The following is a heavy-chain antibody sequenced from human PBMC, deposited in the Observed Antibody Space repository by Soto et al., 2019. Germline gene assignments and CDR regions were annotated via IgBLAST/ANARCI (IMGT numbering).Heavy chain of an antibody. CDR3: AKDRYSSRFTSFDA. V-gene: IGHV3-9*01. Sequence: EVQLVESGGGLIQPGRSLRLSCAASGFNFDDYAMHWVRQAPGKGLEWVSGIRWNSAVTAYADSVKGRLAVSRDNAKNSLYLHMTSLRPGDTALYYCAKDRYSSRFTSFDAWVQGTLVVVSS. CDR1: GFNFDDYA. CDR2: IRWNSAVT. J-gene: IGHJ5*02. D-gene: IGHD6-19*01.